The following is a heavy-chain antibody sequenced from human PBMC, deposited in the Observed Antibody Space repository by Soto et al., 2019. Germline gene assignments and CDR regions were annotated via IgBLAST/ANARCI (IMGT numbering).Heavy chain of an antibody. J-gene: IGHJ4*02. Sequence: QITLKESGPTLVRPTQTLTLTCTFSGFSLSTSEVAVGWIRQPPGKALEWLALIYWDDDKRYSPSLKSRLTIMKDISKNQVVLTITNTDPVDTATYYCVYRLEGWKLQPKFASWGQGSLVTVSS. CDR2: IYWDDDK. CDR3: VYRLEGWKLQPKFAS. CDR1: GFSLSTSEVA. D-gene: IGHD2-15*01. V-gene: IGHV2-5*02.